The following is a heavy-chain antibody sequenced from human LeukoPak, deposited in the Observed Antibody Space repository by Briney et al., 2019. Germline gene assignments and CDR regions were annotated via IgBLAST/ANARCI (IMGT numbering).Heavy chain of an antibody. V-gene: IGHV1-18*01. Sequence: ASVKVSCKASGYTFSSYSISWVRQAPGQGLEWMGWISAYNGNTIYAQKVKGRVTMTTDTSTSTAYMELRSLKSDDTAVYYCARASYCSDGSCYSDYWGQGTLVTVSS. J-gene: IGHJ4*02. CDR2: ISAYNGNT. CDR1: GYTFSSYS. CDR3: ARASYCSDGSCYSDY. D-gene: IGHD2-15*01.